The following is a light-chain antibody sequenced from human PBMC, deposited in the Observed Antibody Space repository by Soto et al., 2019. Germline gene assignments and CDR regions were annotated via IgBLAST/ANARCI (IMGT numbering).Light chain of an antibody. J-gene: IGKJ4*01. V-gene: IGKV3D-15*01. CDR2: GAS. Sequence: EVVMTQSPATLSMSPGENATLSCRASQSVSSNLAWYQQKPGQAPRLLFYGASTRATGIPARFSGSGSGTDFTLTISSLQSEDFAVYYCHQYDYWPLTFGGGTKVEMK. CDR3: HQYDYWPLT. CDR1: QSVSSN.